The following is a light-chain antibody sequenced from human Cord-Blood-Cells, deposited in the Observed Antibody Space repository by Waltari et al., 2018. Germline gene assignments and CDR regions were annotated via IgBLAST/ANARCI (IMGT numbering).Light chain of an antibody. CDR1: SSDVGGLNY. CDR3: SSYTSSSTVV. CDR2: EVS. J-gene: IGLJ2*01. Sequence: QSALTKPASVSGSPGQSITIPCTGTSSDVGGLNYVSWYQQHPGKAPKPLIYEVSDLPSGVSTRFSGYKSGNPASLTISGLQAEDEADYYCSSYTSSSTVVFGGGTKLTVL. V-gene: IGLV2-14*01.